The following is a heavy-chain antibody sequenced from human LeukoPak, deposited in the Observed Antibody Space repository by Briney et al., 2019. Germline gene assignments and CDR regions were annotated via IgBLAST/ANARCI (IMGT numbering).Heavy chain of an antibody. V-gene: IGHV4-34*01. D-gene: IGHD6-13*01. CDR3: ARSPAASWSNFDY. CDR2: INHSGST. J-gene: IGHJ4*02. CDR1: VDSFSDHY. Sequence: PSETLSLTCAVYVDSFSDHYWTWIRQPPGKGLEWIGEINHSGSTNYRLSLKSRVSISVDRSKNQFSLKLTSVTAADTAVYYCARSPAASWSNFDYWGQGTLVTVSS.